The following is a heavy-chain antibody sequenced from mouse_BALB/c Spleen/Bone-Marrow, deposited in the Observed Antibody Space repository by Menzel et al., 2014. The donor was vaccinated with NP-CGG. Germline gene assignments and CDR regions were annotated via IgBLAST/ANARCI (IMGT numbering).Heavy chain of an antibody. J-gene: IGHJ1*01. CDR3: ARDRNYDIHWYFDV. D-gene: IGHD1-1*01. Sequence: EVMLVESGGGLVQPGGSLRLSCATSGFTFTDYYMSWVRQPPGKALEWLGFIRNKANGYTTEYSASVKGRFNISRDNSQSNLYLQMNNLRTEDSATYYCARDRNYDIHWYFDVWGAGTTVTVSS. V-gene: IGHV7-3*02. CDR1: GFTFTDYY. CDR2: IRNKANGYTT.